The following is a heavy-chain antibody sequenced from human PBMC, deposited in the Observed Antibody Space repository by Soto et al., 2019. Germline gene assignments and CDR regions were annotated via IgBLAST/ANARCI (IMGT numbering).Heavy chain of an antibody. CDR2: IFPRDFDV. Sequence: PGESLKISCQTSGYTFTNYWIGWVRQMPGEGLEWLGLIFPRDFDVRYSPSFEGQVTISADRSTATAFLQWRPLEASDSALYFCATFVSLLQAIDSWGQGTPVTVSS. CDR3: ATFVSLLQAIDS. J-gene: IGHJ5*01. V-gene: IGHV5-51*01. D-gene: IGHD4-4*01. CDR1: GYTFTNYW.